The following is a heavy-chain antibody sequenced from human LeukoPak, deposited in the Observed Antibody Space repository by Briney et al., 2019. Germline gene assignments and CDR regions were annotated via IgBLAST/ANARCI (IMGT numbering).Heavy chain of an antibody. CDR2: SSVYDGNT. V-gene: IGHV1-18*04. CDR1: GYTFTGYY. D-gene: IGHD3-10*01. J-gene: IGHJ4*02. Sequence: ASVKVSCKASGYTFTGYYMHWVRQAPGQGLEWMGWSSVYDGNTYDAQNCQGRLTRTTDTPTSTGHMKLRSLRSDATAVYYCARVGYYSGSGSQRCLDYWGQGTLVTVSS. CDR3: ARVGYYSGSGSQRCLDY.